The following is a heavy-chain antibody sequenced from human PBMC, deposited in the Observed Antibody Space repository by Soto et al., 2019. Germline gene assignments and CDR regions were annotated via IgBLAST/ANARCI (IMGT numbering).Heavy chain of an antibody. V-gene: IGHV3-23*01. CDR2: ISAGGSNT. J-gene: IGHJ3*02. CDR3: AKKGPPRDAFDI. Sequence: EVQLLESGGGLVQPGGSLRLSCAVSGFTFRSYAMSWVRQAPGKGPEWVSVISAGGSNTYYAESVKGRFTISRDNSKNTRYLQMNSLSDEDTAVYYCAKKGPPRDAFDIWGQGTMVTVST. CDR1: GFTFRSYA.